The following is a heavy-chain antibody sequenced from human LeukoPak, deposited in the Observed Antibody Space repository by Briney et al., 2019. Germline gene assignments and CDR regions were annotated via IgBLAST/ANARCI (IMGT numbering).Heavy chain of an antibody. J-gene: IGHJ4*02. V-gene: IGHV4-61*02. CDR2: IYTSGST. D-gene: IGHD4-17*01. CDR1: GGSISSGSYY. CDR3: ANSIDFDYGDYYFDY. Sequence: SETLSLTCTVSGGSISSGSYYWSWIRQPAGKGLEWIGRIYTSGSTNYNPSLKSRVTISLDTSKNQFSLKLSSVTAADTAVYYCANSIDFDYGDYYFDYWGQGTLVTVSS.